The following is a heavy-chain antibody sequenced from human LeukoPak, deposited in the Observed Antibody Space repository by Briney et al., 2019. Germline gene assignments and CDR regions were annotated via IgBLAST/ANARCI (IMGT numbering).Heavy chain of an antibody. CDR2: ISYDGSNK. V-gene: IGHV3-30*03. J-gene: IGHJ4*02. CDR3: ARLYYYDSGQGFDY. CDR1: GFTFSSYG. Sequence: VQPGRSLRLSCAASGFTFSSYGMHWVRQAPGKGLEWVAVISYDGSNKYYADSVKGRFTISRDNSKNTLYLQMNSLRAEDTAVYYCARLYYYDSGQGFDYWGQGTLVTVSS. D-gene: IGHD3-22*01.